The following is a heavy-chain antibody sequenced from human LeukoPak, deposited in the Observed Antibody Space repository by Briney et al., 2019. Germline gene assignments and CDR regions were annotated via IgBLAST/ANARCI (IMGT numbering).Heavy chain of an antibody. V-gene: IGHV3-7*01. Sequence: GSLRLSCEASGFIFSRDSMNWVLQAPGKGLEWVANIKQDGSEKYYVDSVKGRFTISRDNAKNSLYLQMNSLRAEDTAVYYCARRSGYGLSHDLWGQGTLVTVSS. D-gene: IGHD5-12*01. CDR3: ARRSGYGLSHDL. J-gene: IGHJ4*02. CDR1: GFIFSRDS. CDR2: IKQDGSEK.